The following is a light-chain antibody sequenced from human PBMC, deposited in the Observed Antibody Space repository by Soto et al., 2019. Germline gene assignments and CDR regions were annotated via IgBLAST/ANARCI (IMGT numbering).Light chain of an antibody. V-gene: IGLV1-40*01. CDR3: QSYDSSLSGPVV. CDR1: SSNIGAGHD. J-gene: IGLJ2*01. Sequence: QAVVTQPPSVSGAPGQRVTISCTGSSSNIGAGHDVHWYQHLPGTAPKLLIYGNYNRPSGVPDRFSGSKSGTSASLAITGLQAEDEADYYCQSYDSSLSGPVVFGGGTKLTVL. CDR2: GNY.